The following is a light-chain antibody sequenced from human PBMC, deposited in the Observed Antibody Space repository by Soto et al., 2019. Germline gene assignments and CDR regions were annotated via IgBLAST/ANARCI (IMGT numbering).Light chain of an antibody. CDR1: SSDVGAYDF. J-gene: IGLJ1*01. CDR2: DVT. Sequence: QSALTQPASVSGSPGQSITISCTGTSSDVGAYDFVSWYQHNPGRAPKVMICDVTNRPSGVSNRFSGSKSGNTASLTISGLQAEDEADYYCSSFTGSSYVFGTGTKVTVL. CDR3: SSFTGSSYV. V-gene: IGLV2-14*03.